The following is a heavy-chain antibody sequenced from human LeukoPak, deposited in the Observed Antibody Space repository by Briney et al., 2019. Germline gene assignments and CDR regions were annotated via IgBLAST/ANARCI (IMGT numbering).Heavy chain of an antibody. J-gene: IGHJ5*02. CDR2: IYTSGST. D-gene: IGHD3-3*01. CDR3: ASTYYDFWSGYPYGFDP. V-gene: IGHV4-4*07. CDR1: GGSISSYY. Sequence: SETLSLTCTVSGGSISSYYWSWIRQPAGKGLEWIGRIYTSGSTNYNPSLKSRVTISVDTSKNQFSLKLSSVTAADTAVYYCASTYYDFWSGYPYGFDPWGQGTLVTVSS.